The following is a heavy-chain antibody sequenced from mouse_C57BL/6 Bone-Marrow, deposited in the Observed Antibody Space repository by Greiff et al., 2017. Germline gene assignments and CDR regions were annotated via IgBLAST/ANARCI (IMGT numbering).Heavy chain of an antibody. D-gene: IGHD1-1*01. J-gene: IGHJ4*01. Sequence: EVQVVESGGGLVQPKGSLKLSCAASGFSFNTYAINWVRQAPGKGLEWVARIRSKSSNYATYYADSVKDRFTISRDDSESMLYLQMNNLKTEDTAMYYCVRRSYYGSSSYYYAMDYWGQGTSVTVSS. V-gene: IGHV10-1*01. CDR3: VRRSYYGSSSYYYAMDY. CDR2: IRSKSSNYAT. CDR1: GFSFNTYA.